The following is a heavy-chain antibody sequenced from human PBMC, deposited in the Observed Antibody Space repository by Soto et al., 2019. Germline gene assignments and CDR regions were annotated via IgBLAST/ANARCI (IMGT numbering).Heavy chain of an antibody. CDR1: GVTFTNYA. CDR2: ISYHGTEK. D-gene: IGHD5-18*01. J-gene: IGHJ6*02. Sequence: QVQLVESGGGVVQPGMSLKLSCAASGVTFTNYAIHRVRQAPGKGLEWEADISYHGTEKGYADSVKGRFTFSRENSKNTLYVQMSSLRPEDTAVYYCAKDIGGVDTGNYGMDVWGQGTTVIVSS. V-gene: IGHV3-30*18. CDR3: AKDIGGVDTGNYGMDV.